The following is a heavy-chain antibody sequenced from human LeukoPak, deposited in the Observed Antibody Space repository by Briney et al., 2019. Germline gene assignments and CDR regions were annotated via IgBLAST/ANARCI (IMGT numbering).Heavy chain of an antibody. Sequence: GGSLRLSCAASGFTFSSYGMHWVGQAPGKGLEWVAVISYDGSNKYYADSVKGRFTISRDNSKNTLYRQMNSLRAEDTAVYYCAKDSGYSYAYWGQGTLVTVSS. J-gene: IGHJ4*02. V-gene: IGHV3-30*18. D-gene: IGHD5-18*01. CDR3: AKDSGYSYAY. CDR2: ISYDGSNK. CDR1: GFTFSSYG.